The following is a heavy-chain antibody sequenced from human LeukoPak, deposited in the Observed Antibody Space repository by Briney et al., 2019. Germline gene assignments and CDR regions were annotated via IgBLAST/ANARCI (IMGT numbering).Heavy chain of an antibody. D-gene: IGHD1-1*01. V-gene: IGHV3-21*01. J-gene: IGHJ4*02. Sequence: GGSLRLSCAASGFTFSSYSMNWVRQAPGKGLGWVSSISSSSSYIYYADSVKGRFTISRDNSKNTLYLQMNSLRVEDTAVYYCAKDLTTGTLSFDYWGQGTLVTVSS. CDR1: GFTFSSYS. CDR3: AKDLTTGTLSFDY. CDR2: ISSSSSYI.